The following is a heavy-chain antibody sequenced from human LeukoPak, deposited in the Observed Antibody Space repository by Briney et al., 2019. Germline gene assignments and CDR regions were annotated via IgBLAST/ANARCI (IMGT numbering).Heavy chain of an antibody. J-gene: IGHJ4*02. Sequence: ASVKVSCKASGYTFTSYGISWVRQAPGQGLEWMGWISAYNGNTNYAQKLQGRVTMTTDTSTSTAYMELRSLRSDDTAVYYCARGGYYGSGSYYNPGYNPLFDYWGQGTLVTVSS. CDR2: ISAYNGNT. V-gene: IGHV1-18*01. CDR3: ARGGYYGSGSYYNPGYNPLFDY. D-gene: IGHD3-10*01. CDR1: GYTFTSYG.